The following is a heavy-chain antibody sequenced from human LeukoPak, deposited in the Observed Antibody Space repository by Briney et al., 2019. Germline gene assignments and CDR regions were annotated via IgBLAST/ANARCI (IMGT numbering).Heavy chain of an antibody. V-gene: IGHV3-30*03. D-gene: IGHD3-22*01. J-gene: IGHJ4*02. Sequence: PGGSLRLSCAASRFTFSIFGIHWVRQAPGKGLEWVAVISSDGANKYYADSVRGRFTISRDNSKDTLYLQLSSLRIEDTAVYYCRAATRYLNYYYDYWGQGTLVTVSS. CDR1: RFTFSIFG. CDR3: RAATRYLNYYYDY. CDR2: ISSDGANK.